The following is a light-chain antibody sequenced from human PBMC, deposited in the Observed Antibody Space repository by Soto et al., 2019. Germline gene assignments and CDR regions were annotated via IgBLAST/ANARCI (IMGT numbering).Light chain of an antibody. CDR1: QSVLYSSNNKNY. CDR3: QQYYSSPYT. CDR2: WAS. Sequence: DIVMTQSPDSLAVSLGERATFNCKSSQSVLYSSNNKNYLAWYQQKPGQPPKLLIYWASTRESGVPDRFSGSGSGTDFPLTISSLQAEDVAVYYCQQYYSSPYTFGQGTKLEIK. J-gene: IGKJ2*01. V-gene: IGKV4-1*01.